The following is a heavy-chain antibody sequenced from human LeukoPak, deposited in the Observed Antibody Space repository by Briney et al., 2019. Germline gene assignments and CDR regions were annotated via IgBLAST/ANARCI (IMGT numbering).Heavy chain of an antibody. Sequence: SETLSLTCTVSGGSISSYYWSWIRQPPGKGLEWIGYIYYSGSTNYNPSLKSRVTISVDTSKNQFSLKLSSVTAADTAVYYCAGSGVITIFGVVDKELFDYWGQGTLVTVSS. D-gene: IGHD3-3*01. V-gene: IGHV4-59*01. CDR1: GGSISSYY. J-gene: IGHJ4*02. CDR3: AGSGVITIFGVVDKELFDY. CDR2: IYYSGST.